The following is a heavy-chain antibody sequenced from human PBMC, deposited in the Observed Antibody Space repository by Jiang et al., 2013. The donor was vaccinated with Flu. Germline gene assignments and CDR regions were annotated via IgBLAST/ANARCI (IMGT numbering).Heavy chain of an antibody. V-gene: IGHV1-2*06. D-gene: IGHD3-16*02. Sequence: AEVKKPGASVKVSCKASGYTFTAYLIHWVRQAPGQGLEWMGRINPNSGGTNSAQNFEGRVTMTRDTSISTAYMELNWLRSDDTAIYYCAIIAPPDGDYVDYWGQGNPGSPSPQ. CDR1: GYTFTAYL. J-gene: IGHJ4*02. CDR3: AIIAPPDGDYVDY. CDR2: INPNSGGT.